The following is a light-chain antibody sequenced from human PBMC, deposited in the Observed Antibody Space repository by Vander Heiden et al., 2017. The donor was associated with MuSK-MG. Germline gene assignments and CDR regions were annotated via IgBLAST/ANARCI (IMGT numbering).Light chain of an antibody. CDR1: KLAYKY. V-gene: IGLV3-1*01. CDR3: QAWDSYNVV. Sequence: SYELTQPPAVSVSPGQAATIACAGDKLAYKYVSWYQQKSGQAPVLVIYGDSKRPSGIPERFSAYNTGNTATLTISGTQAMDEAYYYCQAWDSYNVVFGGGTKLTVL. CDR2: GDS. J-gene: IGLJ2*01.